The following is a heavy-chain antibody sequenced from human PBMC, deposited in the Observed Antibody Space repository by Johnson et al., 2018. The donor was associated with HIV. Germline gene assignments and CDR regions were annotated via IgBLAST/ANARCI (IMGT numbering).Heavy chain of an antibody. V-gene: IGHV3-74*03. CDR2: IYSDGSDT. CDR1: GYIFRNYW. Sequence: EVQLVESGGGLVQPGGSLRLSCAGSGYIFRNYWMHWVRQAPGKGLVWVARIYSDGSDTAYADSVKGRFTISRDNAKKTLYLQMNSLRAEDTAVYYCARKQWLEIPADAFDVWGKGTMVTVSS. D-gene: IGHD6-19*01. CDR3: ARKQWLEIPADAFDV. J-gene: IGHJ3*01.